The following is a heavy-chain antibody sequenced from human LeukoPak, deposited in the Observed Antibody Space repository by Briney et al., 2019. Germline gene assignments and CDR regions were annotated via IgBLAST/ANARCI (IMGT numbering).Heavy chain of an antibody. CDR2: ISGSGGST. CDR1: GFTFSSYS. CDR3: AREPYDTINYYYYMDV. V-gene: IGHV3-23*01. Sequence: GGSLRLSCAASGFTFSSYSMNWVRQAPGKGLEWVSAISGSGGSTYYADSVKGRFTISRDNSKNTLYLQMNSLRAEDTAVYYCAREPYDTINYYYYMDVWGKGTTVTISS. D-gene: IGHD3-22*01. J-gene: IGHJ6*03.